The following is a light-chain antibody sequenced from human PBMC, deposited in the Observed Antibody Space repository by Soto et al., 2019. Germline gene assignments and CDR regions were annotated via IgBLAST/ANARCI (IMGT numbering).Light chain of an antibody. CDR1: QSVNSN. V-gene: IGKV3-15*01. J-gene: IGKJ1*01. CDR2: YAS. CDR3: QQYNNWPRT. Sequence: EIVMTQSPATLSVSPGERATLSCRASQSVNSNLAWYQQKPGQAPRLLIYYASTRATGIPARFSGSGSGTEFTLTISSLQSEDFAVYYCQQYNNWPRTFGQGTKVEIK.